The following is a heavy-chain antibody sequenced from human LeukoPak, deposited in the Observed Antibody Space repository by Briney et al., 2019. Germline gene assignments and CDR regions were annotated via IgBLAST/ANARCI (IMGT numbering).Heavy chain of an antibody. CDR3: ARGYSSSWYEDNCFDP. CDR2: ISSSGSSI. CDR1: GFTFSDYY. J-gene: IGHJ5*02. Sequence: GGSLRLSCAASGFTFSDYYMSWIRQAPGKGLEWVSYISSSGSSIYYADSLRGRFTTSRDNAKNSLYLQMNSLRAEDTAVYYCARGYSSSWYEDNCFDPWGQGTLVTVSS. V-gene: IGHV3-11*01. D-gene: IGHD6-13*01.